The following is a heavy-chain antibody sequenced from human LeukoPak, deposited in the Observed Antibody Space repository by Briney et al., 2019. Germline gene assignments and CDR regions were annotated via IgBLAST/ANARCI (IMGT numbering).Heavy chain of an antibody. CDR3: AREGASYYYDSSGYFDY. CDR2: VSGDGSST. CDR1: GFTFSSYW. J-gene: IGHJ4*02. Sequence: GGSLRLSCTASGFTFSSYWMHWVRQAPGKGLVWVSRVSGDGSSTSYADSVKGRFTISRDNAKNTLYLQMNSLRAEDTAVYYCAREGASYYYDSSGYFDYWGQGTLVTVSS. D-gene: IGHD3-22*01. V-gene: IGHV3-74*01.